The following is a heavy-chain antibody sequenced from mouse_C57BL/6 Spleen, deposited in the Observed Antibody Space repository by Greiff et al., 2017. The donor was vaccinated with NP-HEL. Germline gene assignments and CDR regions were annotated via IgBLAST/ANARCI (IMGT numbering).Heavy chain of an antibody. D-gene: IGHD2-2*01. V-gene: IGHV1-9*01. CDR1: GYTFTGYW. CDR3: ARRTTMVTIEFAY. J-gene: IGHJ3*01. CDR2: ILPGSGST. Sequence: VQLHQSGAELMKPGASVKLSCKATGYTFTGYWIEWVKQRPGHGLEWIGEILPGSGSTNYIEKFKGKATFTADTSSNTAYMQLSSLTTEDSAIYYCARRTTMVTIEFAYWGQGTLVTVSA.